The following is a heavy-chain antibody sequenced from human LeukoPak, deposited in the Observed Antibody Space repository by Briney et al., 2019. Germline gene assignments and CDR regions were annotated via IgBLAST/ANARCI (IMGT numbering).Heavy chain of an antibody. CDR3: TRLINGSPGDY. V-gene: IGHV4-39*01. D-gene: IGHD2-8*01. Sequence: SETLSLTCSVSGGSISSTTYHWGWVRQPPGKGLEWIGSIYYSGNTYYNPSLKSRLTISVDTPKNQFSLKLSSVTAADTAVYYCTRLINGSPGDYWGQGTLVTVSS. CDR1: GGSISSTTYH. J-gene: IGHJ4*02. CDR2: IYYSGNT.